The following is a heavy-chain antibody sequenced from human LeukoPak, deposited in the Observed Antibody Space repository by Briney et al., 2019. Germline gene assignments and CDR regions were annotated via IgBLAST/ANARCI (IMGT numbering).Heavy chain of an antibody. CDR2: IDSGGTGA. J-gene: IGHJ4*02. CDR1: GFTLSSDR. V-gene: IGHV3-74*03. Sequence: PGGSLRLSCTASGFTLSSDRMHWVRQVPGKGLVWVSRIDSGGTGAVYADAVEGRFTISRDNAKNTLYLQMNSLRAEDTAVYYCRAWFGESKCDYWGQGTPVSVSS. CDR3: RAWFGESKCDY. D-gene: IGHD3-10*01.